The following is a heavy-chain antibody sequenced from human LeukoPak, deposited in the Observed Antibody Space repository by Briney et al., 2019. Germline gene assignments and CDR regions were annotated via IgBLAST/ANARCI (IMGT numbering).Heavy chain of an antibody. CDR3: AKDERVILTNMDV. D-gene: IGHD2-21*01. J-gene: IGHJ6*03. Sequence: GGSLRLSCAASRFTVGSNYMTWVRQAPGKGLEWVSVIYSGGSTYYADSVKGRFTISRDSSKNTLYLQMNSLRTEDTAVYYCAKDERVILTNMDVWGKGTTVTISS. V-gene: IGHV3-66*01. CDR1: RFTVGSNY. CDR2: IYSGGST.